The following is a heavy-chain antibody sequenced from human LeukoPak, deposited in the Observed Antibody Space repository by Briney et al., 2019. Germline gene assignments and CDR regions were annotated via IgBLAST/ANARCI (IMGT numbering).Heavy chain of an antibody. V-gene: IGHV5-51*01. Sequence: HRESPKISCKGSGYSFTSSWIGWVRQMPRKSLEWMGIIYPGASDTRYSPSFQGQVTISADKSINTAYLQWSSLKASDTAMYYCARLEQLWLGQYWGQGTLVSVSS. D-gene: IGHD5-18*01. CDR1: GYSFTSSW. CDR3: ARLEQLWLGQY. CDR2: IYPGASDT. J-gene: IGHJ4*02.